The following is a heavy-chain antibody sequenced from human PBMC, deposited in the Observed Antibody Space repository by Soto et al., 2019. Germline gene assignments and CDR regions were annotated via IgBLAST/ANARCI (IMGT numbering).Heavy chain of an antibody. J-gene: IGHJ4*02. CDR2: ARDKTNSYTT. CDR3: ARLPRVCSGGPCYWVPFDF. Sequence: GGSLRLSCAASGFTLSDHYIDWVRQAPGKGLEWVGRARDKTNSYTTEFAASVKGRFTISRDDSQNSLFLQMNSLKTEDTAIYYCARLPRVCSGGPCYWVPFDFWGQGTLVTVSS. D-gene: IGHD2-15*01. CDR1: GFTLSDHY. V-gene: IGHV3-72*01.